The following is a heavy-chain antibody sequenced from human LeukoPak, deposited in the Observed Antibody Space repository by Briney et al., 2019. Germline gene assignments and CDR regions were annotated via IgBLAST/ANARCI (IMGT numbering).Heavy chain of an antibody. CDR2: IYYSGST. CDR1: GGSVSSGSYY. Sequence: SETLSLICTVSGGSVSSGSYYWSWIRQPPGKGLEWIGYIYYSGSTNYNPSLKSRVTISVDTSKNQFSLKLSSVTAADTAVYYCALSTMVRGATIGFDPWGQGTLVTVSS. CDR3: ALSTMVRGATIGFDP. V-gene: IGHV4-61*01. J-gene: IGHJ5*02. D-gene: IGHD3-10*01.